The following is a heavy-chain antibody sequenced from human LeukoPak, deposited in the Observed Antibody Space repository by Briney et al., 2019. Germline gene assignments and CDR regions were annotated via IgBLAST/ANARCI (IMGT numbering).Heavy chain of an antibody. CDR3: ARRGTYFPFDY. CDR2: VSDDGGNT. V-gene: IGHV3-23*01. J-gene: IGHJ4*02. CDR1: GFTSSSYA. Sequence: PGGSLRLSCAASGFTSSSYAMSWIRQAPGKGLEWVSTVSDDGGNTYYADSVKGRVTISRDNSKNTLYLQMNSLRVEDTAVYYCARRGTYFPFDYWGQGALVTVSS. D-gene: IGHD3-10*01.